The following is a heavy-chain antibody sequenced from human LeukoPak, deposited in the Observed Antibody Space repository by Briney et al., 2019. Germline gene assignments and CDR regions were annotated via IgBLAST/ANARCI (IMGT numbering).Heavy chain of an antibody. D-gene: IGHD6-19*01. CDR1: GGSFSGYY. V-gene: IGHV4-34*01. CDR2: INHSGST. CDR3: ARVGSSGWYALYYFDY. Sequence: PSETLSLTCAVYGGSFSGYYWSWIRQPPGKGLEWIGEINHSGSTNYNPSLKSRVTISVDTSKNQFSLKLSSVTAADTAVYYCARVGSSGWYALYYFDYWGQGTLVTVSS. J-gene: IGHJ4*02.